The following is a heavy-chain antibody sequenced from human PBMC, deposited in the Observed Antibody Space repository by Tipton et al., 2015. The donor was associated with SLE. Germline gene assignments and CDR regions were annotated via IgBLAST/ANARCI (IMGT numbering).Heavy chain of an antibody. V-gene: IGHV3-9*01. CDR3: AKDMDYFGSQSSLEY. CDR1: GFTFDNYA. J-gene: IGHJ4*02. CDR2: ISWDSDDV. Sequence: RSLRLSCAASGFTFDNYAMHWVRQVPGKGLGWVSGISWDSDDVNYADSVKGRFTISRDNAKNSLYLQMNSLKIEDTALYYCAKDMDYFGSQSSLEYWGEGILVTVSS. D-gene: IGHD3-10*01.